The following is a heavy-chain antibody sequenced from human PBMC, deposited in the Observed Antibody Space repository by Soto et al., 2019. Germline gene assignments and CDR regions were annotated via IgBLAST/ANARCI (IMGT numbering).Heavy chain of an antibody. CDR2: ISYDGSNK. J-gene: IGHJ4*02. V-gene: IGHV3-30*18. D-gene: IGHD3-22*01. CDR3: AKDDSSGYYPFSFGY. Sequence: GGSLRLSCAASGFTFSNAWMNWVRQAPGKGLEWVAVISYDGSNKYYADSVKGRFTISRDNSKNTLYLQMNGLRAEDAAVYYCAKDDSSGYYPFSFGYWGQGTLVTVSS. CDR1: GFTFSNAW.